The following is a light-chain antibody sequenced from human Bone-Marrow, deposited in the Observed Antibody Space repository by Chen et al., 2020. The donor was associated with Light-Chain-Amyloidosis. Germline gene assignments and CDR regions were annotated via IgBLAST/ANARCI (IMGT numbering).Light chain of an antibody. CDR2: DYS. CDR1: NIGSKS. Sequence: SYVLPQPSTVSVAPEQTAMLSCVENNIGSKSVHWYQQTPGQAPLLVVYDYSDRPSGIPERLSGSNSGNTATMTISRVEAGDEADYYCQVWDRSSDRPVFGGGTKLTVL. V-gene: IGLV3-21*02. J-gene: IGLJ3*02. CDR3: QVWDRSSDRPV.